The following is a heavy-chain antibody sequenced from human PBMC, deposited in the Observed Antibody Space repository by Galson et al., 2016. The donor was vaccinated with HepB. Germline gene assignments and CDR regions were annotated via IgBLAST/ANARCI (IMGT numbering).Heavy chain of an antibody. V-gene: IGHV4-59*12. J-gene: IGHJ5*02. D-gene: IGHD2-2*01. CDR1: GGSISSYY. CDR2: IYYSGST. CDR3: ARRTVVPTAGNWFDP. Sequence: TLSLTCTVSGGSISSYYWNWIRQPPGKGLEWIGCIYYSGSTNYNPSLKSRVTISVDTSKNQFSLKLSSVTAADTAVYYCARRTVVPTAGNWFDPWGQGTLVTVSS.